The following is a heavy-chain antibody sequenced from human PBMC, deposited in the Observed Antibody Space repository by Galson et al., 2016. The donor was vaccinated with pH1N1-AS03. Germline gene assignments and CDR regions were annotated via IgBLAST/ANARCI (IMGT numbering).Heavy chain of an antibody. J-gene: IGHJ6*02. CDR3: ARRNPNLNFAIWYQHDYGMDV. Sequence: SLRLSCAASGFTFSMSCIHWVRQAPGKGLEWVSRISNDGRNVRYADFVKGRFAVSRDNAKNTVFLQMNSLRADDTAVYFCARRNPNLNFAIWYQHDYGMDVWGQGTTVTVS. V-gene: IGHV3-74*01. D-gene: IGHD2-2*01. CDR2: ISNDGRNV. CDR1: GFTFSMSC.